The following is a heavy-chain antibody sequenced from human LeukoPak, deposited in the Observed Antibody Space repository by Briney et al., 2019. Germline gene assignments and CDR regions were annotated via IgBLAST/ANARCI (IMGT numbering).Heavy chain of an antibody. D-gene: IGHD3-10*01. V-gene: IGHV4-59*12. CDR3: AKSNGYGLVDI. J-gene: IGHJ3*02. CDR1: GVSISSYY. Sequence: SETLSLTCSVSGVSISSYYWGWIRQPPGEGLEWMAYIYYRGRTNYNPSLKSRITISVDTSKNLVSLKLNSVTAADTAVYYCAKSNGYGLVDIWGQGTMVTVSS. CDR2: IYYRGRT.